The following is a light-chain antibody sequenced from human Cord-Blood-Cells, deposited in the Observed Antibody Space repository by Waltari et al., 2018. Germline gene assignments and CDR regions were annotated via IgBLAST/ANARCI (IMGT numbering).Light chain of an antibody. CDR1: SSAVGGYHY. CDR3: SSYTSSSTYV. CDR2: EVS. Sequence: QSALTPPASVSGSPGPSITFPCTGTSSAVGGYHYVSWYQQHPGKAPKPMIYEVSNRPSGVSNRFSGSKSGNTASLTISGLQAEDEADYYCSSYTSSSTYVFGTGTKVTVL. V-gene: IGLV2-14*01. J-gene: IGLJ1*01.